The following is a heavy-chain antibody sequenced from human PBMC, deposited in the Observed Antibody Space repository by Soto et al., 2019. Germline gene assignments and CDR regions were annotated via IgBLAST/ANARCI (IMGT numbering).Heavy chain of an antibody. CDR1: GGSVSSGSYY. Sequence: SETLSLTCTVSGGSVSSGSYYWSWIRQPTGKGLEWIGYIYYSGSTNYNPSLKSRVTISVDTSKNQFSLKLSSVTAADTAVYYCARERDGAHPGYFDLWGRGTLVTVSS. CDR3: ARERDGAHPGYFDL. CDR2: IYYSGST. V-gene: IGHV4-61*01. D-gene: IGHD4-17*01. J-gene: IGHJ2*01.